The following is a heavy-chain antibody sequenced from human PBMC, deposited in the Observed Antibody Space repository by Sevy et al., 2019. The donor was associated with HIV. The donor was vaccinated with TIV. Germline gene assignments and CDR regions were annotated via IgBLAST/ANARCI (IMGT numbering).Heavy chain of an antibody. V-gene: IGHV3-7*01. J-gene: IGHJ4*02. D-gene: IGHD6-13*01. Sequence: GGSLRLSCEASGFNLNSYWMSWVRQAPGKGLEWVANINQDGSVKYYVDSVKGRFTISRDNARNSLYLRMSSLRAEDTALYYCVRAIAAAGSLWGQGTLVTVSS. CDR1: GFNLNSYW. CDR2: INQDGSVK. CDR3: VRAIAAAGSL.